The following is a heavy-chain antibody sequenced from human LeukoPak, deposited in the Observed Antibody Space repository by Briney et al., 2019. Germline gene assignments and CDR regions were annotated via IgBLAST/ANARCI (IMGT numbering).Heavy chain of an antibody. D-gene: IGHD6-19*01. CDR2: IYSSGST. CDR3: ARSSGAPDY. CDR1: GGSISRGGYS. V-gene: IGHV4-31*03. Sequence: SQTLSLTCTVSGGSISRGGYSWSWIRQHPGKGLEWIGYIYSSGSTYYNPSLKSRVTMSVDTSKNQFSLKLSSVTAADTAVYYCARSSGAPDYWGQGTLVTVTS. J-gene: IGHJ4*02.